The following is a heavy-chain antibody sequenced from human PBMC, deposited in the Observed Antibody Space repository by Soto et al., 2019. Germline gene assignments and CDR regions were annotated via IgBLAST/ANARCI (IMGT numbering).Heavy chain of an antibody. Sequence: GASVKVCCKASGYTVTSYGISWVRQAPGQGLEWMGWISAYNGNTNYAQKLQGRVTMITDTSTSTAYMELRSLRSDDTAVYYCAREDIVVVPAAMESDYWGQGTLVTVSS. CDR1: GYTVTSYG. CDR2: ISAYNGNT. J-gene: IGHJ4*02. CDR3: AREDIVVVPAAMESDY. D-gene: IGHD2-2*01. V-gene: IGHV1-18*01.